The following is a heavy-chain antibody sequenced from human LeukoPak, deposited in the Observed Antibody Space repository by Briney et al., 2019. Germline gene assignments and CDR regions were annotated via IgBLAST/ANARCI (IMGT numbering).Heavy chain of an antibody. CDR1: GFTFSSYA. J-gene: IGHJ4*02. D-gene: IGHD6-13*01. CDR3: AKDHQGYWADSFDY. Sequence: GGSLRLPCAASGFTFSSYAMTWVRQAPGKGLEWVSAISGSGGSTYFADSVKGRFTVSRDNSKDTLYLQMNSLRAEDTAVYYCAKDHQGYWADSFDYWGQGTLVTVSS. CDR2: ISGSGGST. V-gene: IGHV3-23*01.